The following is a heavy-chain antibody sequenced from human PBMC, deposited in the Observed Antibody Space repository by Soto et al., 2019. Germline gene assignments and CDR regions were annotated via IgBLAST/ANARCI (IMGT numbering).Heavy chain of an antibody. V-gene: IGHV3-15*01. D-gene: IGHD3-22*01. J-gene: IGHJ4*02. CDR1: GFTFGASA. Sequence: GGSLRLSCAASGFTFGASALQWVRQASGRGLEWVGRIKREADGGTTDYAAPVKGRLTISRDDSKNTLYLRMNSLKTEDTAVYYCTTGLSNGYYNFDYWGQGTPVTVSS. CDR2: IKREADGGTT. CDR3: TTGLSNGYYNFDY.